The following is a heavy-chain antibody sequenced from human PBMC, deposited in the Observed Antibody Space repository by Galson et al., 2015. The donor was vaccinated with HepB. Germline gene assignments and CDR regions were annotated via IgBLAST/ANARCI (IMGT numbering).Heavy chain of an antibody. Sequence: SLRLSCAASGFTFSSYAMHWVRQAPGKGLEWVAVISYDGSNKYYADSVKGRFTISRDNSKNTLYLQMNSLRAEDTAVYYCARVNRGAAMALWMLDWGQGTLVTVSS. J-gene: IGHJ4*02. V-gene: IGHV3-30-3*01. CDR1: GFTFSSYA. CDR3: ARVNRGAAMALWMLD. D-gene: IGHD2-2*01. CDR2: ISYDGSNK.